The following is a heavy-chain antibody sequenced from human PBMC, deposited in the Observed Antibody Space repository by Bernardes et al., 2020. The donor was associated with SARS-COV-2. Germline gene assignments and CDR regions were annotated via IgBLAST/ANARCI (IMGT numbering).Heavy chain of an antibody. CDR2: ISAYNGNT. V-gene: IGHV1-18*01. CDR1: GYTFTSYG. Sequence: ASVKVSCKASGYTFTSYGISWVRQAPGQGLEWMGWISAYNGNTNYAQKLQGRVTMTTDTSTSTAYMELRSLRSDDTAVYYCASSLWENDYGDYWGQGTLVTVSS. D-gene: IGHD3-10*01. CDR3: ASSLWENDYGDY. J-gene: IGHJ4*02.